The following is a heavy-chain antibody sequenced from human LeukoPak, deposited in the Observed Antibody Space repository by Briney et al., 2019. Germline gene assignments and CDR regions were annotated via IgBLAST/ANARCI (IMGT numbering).Heavy chain of an antibody. V-gene: IGHV3-21*04. D-gene: IGHD5-12*01. J-gene: IGHJ4*02. Sequence: PGGSLRLSCAASGFTFSSYSMNWVRQAPGKGLEWVSSIGSSSSYIYYADSVKGRFTVSRDNSGNTLYLQMNSLRAEDTAVYYCAKAADIVATWRSYFDCWGQGTLGTVSS. CDR2: IGSSSSYI. CDR1: GFTFSSYS. CDR3: AKAADIVATWRSYFDC.